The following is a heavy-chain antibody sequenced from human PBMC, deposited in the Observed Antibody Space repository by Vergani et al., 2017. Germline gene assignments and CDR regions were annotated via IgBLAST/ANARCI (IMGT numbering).Heavy chain of an antibody. CDR3: AKTGRNPYYYYYMDV. V-gene: IGHV3-23*04. CDR1: GYTFSSYA. D-gene: IGHD1-14*01. J-gene: IGHJ6*03. CDR2: ISGSGGST. Sequence: VQLVQSGAEVKKPGASVKVSCKASGYTFSSYAMSWVRQAPGKGLEWVSAISGSGGSTYYADSVKGRVTISRDNSKNTLYLQMNSLRAEDTAVYYCAKTGRNPYYYYYMDVWGKGTTVTVSS.